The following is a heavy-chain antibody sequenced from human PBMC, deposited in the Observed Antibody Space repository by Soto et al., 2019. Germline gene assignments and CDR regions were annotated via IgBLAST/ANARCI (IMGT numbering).Heavy chain of an antibody. CDR1: GFSLTGSGVG. Sequence: QITLKESGPTLVKPTQTLTLTCTFSGFSLTGSGVGVGWIRQPPGKALEWLALIYWDDDKRDRPSLKSRLTTTNDTSKNQVALTVPNMDPVDTATYYCARFLWGDTSLYYFDYWGQGTLVTVCS. J-gene: IGHJ4*02. CDR3: ARFLWGDTSLYYFDY. D-gene: IGHD2-2*01. CDR2: IYWDDDK. V-gene: IGHV2-5*02.